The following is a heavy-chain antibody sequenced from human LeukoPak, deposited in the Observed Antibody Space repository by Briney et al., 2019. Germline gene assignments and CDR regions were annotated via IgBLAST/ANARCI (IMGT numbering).Heavy chain of an antibody. CDR1: GGSFSGYY. Sequence: SETLSLNCAVYGGSFSGYYWSWIRQPPGKGLEWIREINHSGSTNYNPSLKSRVTISVDTSKNQFSLKLSSVTAADTAVYYCALGSSSWYGYFQHWGQGTLVTVSS. D-gene: IGHD6-13*01. CDR3: ALGSSSWYGYFQH. CDR2: INHSGST. V-gene: IGHV4-34*01. J-gene: IGHJ1*01.